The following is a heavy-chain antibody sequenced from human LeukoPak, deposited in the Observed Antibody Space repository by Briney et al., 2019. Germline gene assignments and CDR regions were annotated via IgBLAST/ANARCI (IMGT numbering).Heavy chain of an antibody. J-gene: IGHJ4*02. CDR2: IKPDGSEK. CDR1: GFTFSSSW. CDR3: ARDTVGVTDY. D-gene: IGHD1-26*01. Sequence: PGGSLRLSCAASGFTFSSSWMSWVRQAPGKGLEWVANIKPDGSEKYYVDSVKGRFTISRDNAKNSLYLQMNSLRAEDTALYYCARDTVGVTDYWGQGTLVFVSS. V-gene: IGHV3-7*01.